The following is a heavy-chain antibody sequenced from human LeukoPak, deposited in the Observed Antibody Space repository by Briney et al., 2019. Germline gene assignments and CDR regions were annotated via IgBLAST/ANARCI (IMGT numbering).Heavy chain of an antibody. CDR2: IRSKADSYTT. CDR3: RAAADLNDY. V-gene: IGHV3-73*01. CDR1: GFTFSGSA. D-gene: IGHD6-13*01. J-gene: IGHJ4*02. Sequence: GGSLRLSCAASGFTFSGSAMHWVRQTSGKGLEWLGRIRSKADSYTTAYAASVKGRFIVSRDDSKNTAYLQMNSLKTEDTAVYFCRAAADLNDYWGQGTLVTVSS.